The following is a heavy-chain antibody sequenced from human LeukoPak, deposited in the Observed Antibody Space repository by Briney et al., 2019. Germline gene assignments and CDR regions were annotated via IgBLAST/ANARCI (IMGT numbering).Heavy chain of an antibody. J-gene: IGHJ4*02. CDR3: ARDSLGYFDY. CDR1: GFTFSSYS. CDR2: ISSSSSYI. Sequence: GGSLRLSCVASGFTFSSYSMNWVRQAPGKGLEWVSSISSSSSYIYYADSVKGRFTISRDNAKNSLYLQMNSLRAEDTAVYYCARDSLGYFDYWGQGTLVTVSS. V-gene: IGHV3-21*01. D-gene: IGHD7-27*01.